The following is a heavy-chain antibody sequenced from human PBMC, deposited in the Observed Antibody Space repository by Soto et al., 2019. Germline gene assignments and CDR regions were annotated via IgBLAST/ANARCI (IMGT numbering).Heavy chain of an antibody. CDR2: ISAYNGNT. J-gene: IGHJ4*02. V-gene: IGHV1-18*01. Sequence: ALVKVSCKASGYTFTSYGISWVRQAPGQGLEWMGWISAYNGNTNYAQKLQGRVTMTTDTSTSTAYMELRSLRSDDTAVYYCAREPYYDFWSGTRKFDYWGQGTLVTVSS. CDR1: GYTFTSYG. CDR3: AREPYYDFWSGTRKFDY. D-gene: IGHD3-3*01.